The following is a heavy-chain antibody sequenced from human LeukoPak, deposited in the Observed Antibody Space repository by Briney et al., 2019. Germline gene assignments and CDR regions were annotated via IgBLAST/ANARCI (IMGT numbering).Heavy chain of an antibody. V-gene: IGHV1-2*02. CDR2: INPNSGGT. CDR1: GYTFTGYY. CDR3: ARGAQTIYYDFWSGYPPPIDY. Sequence: ASVKVSCKASGYTFTGYYMHWVRQAPGQGLEWMGWINPNSGGTNYAQKFQGRVTMTRDTSISTAYMELSRLRSDDTAVYYCARGAQTIYYDFWSGYPPPIDYWGQGTLVTVSS. D-gene: IGHD3-3*01. J-gene: IGHJ4*02.